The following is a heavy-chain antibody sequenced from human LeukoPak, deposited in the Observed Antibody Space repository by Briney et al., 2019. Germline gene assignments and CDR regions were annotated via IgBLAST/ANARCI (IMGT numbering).Heavy chain of an antibody. Sequence: GGSLRLSCEASGFTFSSYWMHWVRQAPGKGLVWVSRINSDGSSTSYADSVKGRFTISRHNTLHTLFLQMNSLRPEDTAVYYCARDRPVTPLGYWGQGTLVTVSS. CDR2: INSDGSST. CDR1: GFTFSSYW. CDR3: ARDRPVTPLGY. D-gene: IGHD3-16*01. J-gene: IGHJ4*02. V-gene: IGHV3-74*01.